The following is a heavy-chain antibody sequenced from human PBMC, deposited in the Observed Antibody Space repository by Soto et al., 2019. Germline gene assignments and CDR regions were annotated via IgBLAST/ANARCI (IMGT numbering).Heavy chain of an antibody. D-gene: IGHD4-17*01. CDR3: ARMNVDSYQFYYAMDV. CDR1: GFSLTTGKMG. CDR2: IFSDNER. Sequence: SGPTLVNPTETLTLTCTVSGFSLTTGKMGVSWIRQPPGKALEWLAHIFSDNERSYSTSLQGRLTVSKDTSGSQVVLSMTNVDPVDTATYYCARMNVDSYQFYYAMDVWGQGTTVTVSS. V-gene: IGHV2-26*01. J-gene: IGHJ6*02.